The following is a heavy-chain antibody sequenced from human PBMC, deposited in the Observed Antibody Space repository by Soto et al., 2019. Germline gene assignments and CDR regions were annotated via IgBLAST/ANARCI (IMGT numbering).Heavy chain of an antibody. CDR2: ISAYNGNT. CDR1: GYTLTSYG. J-gene: IGHJ4*02. D-gene: IGHD6-19*01. Sequence: ASVKVSCKASGYTLTSYGISWVRQAPGQGLEWMGWISAYNGNTNYAQKLQGRVTMTTDTSTSTAYMELRSLRSDDTAVYYCARDRARGRRIAVADLDYWGQGTLVTVSS. CDR3: ARDRARGRRIAVADLDY. V-gene: IGHV1-18*01.